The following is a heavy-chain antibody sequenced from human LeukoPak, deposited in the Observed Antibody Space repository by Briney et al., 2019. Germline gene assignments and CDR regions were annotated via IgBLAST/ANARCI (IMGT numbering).Heavy chain of an antibody. V-gene: IGHV1-2*04. CDR2: INPNSGGT. CDR1: GYTFTGYY. CDR3: AREETGYSSMHFDY. D-gene: IGHD6-13*01. Sequence: ASVKVSCKASGYTFTGYYMHWVRQAPGQGLEWMGWINPNSGGTNYAQKFQGWVTMTRDTSISTACMELSRLRSDGTAVYYCAREETGYSSMHFDYWGQGTLVTVSS. J-gene: IGHJ4*02.